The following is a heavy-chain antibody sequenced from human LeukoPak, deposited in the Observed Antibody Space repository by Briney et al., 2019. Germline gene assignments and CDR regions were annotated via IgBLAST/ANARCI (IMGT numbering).Heavy chain of an antibody. Sequence: ASVKVSCKASGYTFTSYGISWVRQAPGQGLERMGWISAYNGNTNYAQKLQGRVTMTTDTSTSTAYMELRSLRSDDTAVYYCARDLGLTYSSGWWIYWGQGTLVTVSS. V-gene: IGHV1-18*01. CDR1: GYTFTSYG. CDR2: ISAYNGNT. CDR3: ARDLGLTYSSGWWIY. J-gene: IGHJ4*02. D-gene: IGHD6-19*01.